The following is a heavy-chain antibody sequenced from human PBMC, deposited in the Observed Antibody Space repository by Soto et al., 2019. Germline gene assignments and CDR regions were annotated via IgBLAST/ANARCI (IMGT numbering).Heavy chain of an antibody. V-gene: IGHV4-28*01. J-gene: IGHJ4*02. Sequence: QLQLQESGPGLVKPSDTLSLTCAVSGVSITTSNWWGWIRQPPGKGLEWIGYIYHTGATFYNPSLNSRVTMSVETSKNQVSLKLSSVTAADTAVYYCARYFCTSTTCNGEFDYWGQGTLVTVSS. D-gene: IGHD2-2*01. CDR1: GVSITTSNW. CDR2: IYHTGAT. CDR3: ARYFCTSTTCNGEFDY.